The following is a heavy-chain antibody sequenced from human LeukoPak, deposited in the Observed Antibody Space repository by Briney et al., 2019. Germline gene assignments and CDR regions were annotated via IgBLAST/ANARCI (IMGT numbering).Heavy chain of an antibody. J-gene: IGHJ3*02. CDR1: GYSFTSYW. CDR2: IYPGDSDT. V-gene: IGHV5-51*01. Sequence: GESLKISCKGSGYSFTSYWIGWVRQMPGKGLEWMGIIYPGDSDTRYSPSFQGQVTISADKSISTAYLQWSSLQASDTAMYYCARSYSDIVVVVAATGPGAFDIWGQGTMATVSS. CDR3: ARSYSDIVVVVAATGPGAFDI. D-gene: IGHD2-15*01.